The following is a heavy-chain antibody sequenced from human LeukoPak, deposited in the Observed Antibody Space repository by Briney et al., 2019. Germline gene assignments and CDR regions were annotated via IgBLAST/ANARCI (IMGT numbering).Heavy chain of an antibody. V-gene: IGHV3-33*01. CDR1: GFTFSSYG. D-gene: IGHD6-19*01. Sequence: PGGSLRLSCAASGFTFSSYGMHWVRQAPGKGLEWVAVIWYDGSNKYYADSVKGRFTISRDNSKNTLYLQMNSLRAEDTAVYYCARASGSGWFHNWFDPWGQGTLVTVSS. CDR2: IWYDGSNK. J-gene: IGHJ5*02. CDR3: ARASGSGWFHNWFDP.